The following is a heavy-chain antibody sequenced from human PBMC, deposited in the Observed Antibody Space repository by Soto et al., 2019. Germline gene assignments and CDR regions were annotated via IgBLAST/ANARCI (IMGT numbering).Heavy chain of an antibody. V-gene: IGHV4-34*01. J-gene: IGHJ6*01. CDR3: ERGPSFTMIEGVPATYSYYGID. Sequence: ENRCVTCAGYGGSFSGCYWSWSRQPPGKGLEWIGEIDRSGSTNYNTSLRSRVTISVDTSKNQFSLILGSVTAADTAVYYCERGPSFTMIEGVPATYSYYGID. D-gene: IGHD3-22*01. CDR1: GGSFSGCY. CDR2: IDRSGST.